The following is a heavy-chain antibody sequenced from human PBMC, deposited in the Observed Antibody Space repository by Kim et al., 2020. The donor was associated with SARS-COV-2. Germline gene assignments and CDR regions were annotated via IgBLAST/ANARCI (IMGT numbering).Heavy chain of an antibody. CDR3: ARHTEGTYYYGSGSYCDY. CDR2: IYPGDSDT. J-gene: IGHJ4*02. D-gene: IGHD3-10*01. Sequence: GESLKISCKGSGYSFTSYWIGWVRQMPGKGLEWMGIIYPGDSDTRYSPSFQGQVTISADKSISTAYLQWSSLKASDTAMYYCARHTEGTYYYGSGSYCDYWGQGTLVTVSS. CDR1: GYSFTSYW. V-gene: IGHV5-51*01.